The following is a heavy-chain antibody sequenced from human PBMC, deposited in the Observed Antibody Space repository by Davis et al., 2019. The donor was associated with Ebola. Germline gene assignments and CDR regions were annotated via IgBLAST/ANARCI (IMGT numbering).Heavy chain of an antibody. V-gene: IGHV4-30-4*08. J-gene: IGHJ4*02. CDR2: IYYSGST. CDR1: GGSISSGGYY. D-gene: IGHD5-18*01. CDR3: ARDRVGGYSHFDY. Sequence: PSETLSLTCTVSGGSISSGGYYWSWIRQHPGKGLEWIGYIYYSGSTYYNPSLKSRVTISVDTSKNQFSLKLSSVTAADTAVYYCARDRVGGYSHFDYWGQGTLVTVSS.